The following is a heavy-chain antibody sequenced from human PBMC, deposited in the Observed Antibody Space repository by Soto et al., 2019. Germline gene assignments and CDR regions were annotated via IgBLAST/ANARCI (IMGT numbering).Heavy chain of an antibody. D-gene: IGHD2-2*01. CDR3: AKDRYCSSYSCQTFDH. J-gene: IGHJ4*02. V-gene: IGHV3-23*01. Sequence: PGGSLRLSCVTSGFSFSDYAMSWVRQAPGKGLEWVSVISGGSGTTYYAGSVKGRFTTYRDNSKNTLYLYMNSLTAEDTAVYYCAKDRYCSSYSCQTFDHWGQGTLVTVSS. CDR2: ISGGSGTT. CDR1: GFSFSDYA.